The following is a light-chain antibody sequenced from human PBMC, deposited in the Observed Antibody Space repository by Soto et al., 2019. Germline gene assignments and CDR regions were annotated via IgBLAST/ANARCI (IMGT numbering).Light chain of an antibody. J-gene: IGKJ1*01. CDR1: QSVSID. CDR3: QHYNSYSEA. V-gene: IGKV3-15*01. CDR2: GAS. Sequence: EIVMTQSPATVPVSPGERFTLSCRASQSVSIDLAWYQQKPGQAPRLLIYGASTRATDIPPSFTGSGSGTEFTLTISSLQPDDFATYYCQHYNSYSEAFGQGTKVDIK.